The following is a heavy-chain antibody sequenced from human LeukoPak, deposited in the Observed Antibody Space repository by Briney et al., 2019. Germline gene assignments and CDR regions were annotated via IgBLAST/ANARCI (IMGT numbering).Heavy chain of an antibody. CDR1: GGSFSGYY. CDR3: ARGYVVVPAAIRGYYYYMDV. CDR2: INHSGST. Sequence: SETLSLTCAVYGGSFSGYYWSWTRQPPGKGLEWIGEINHSGSTNYNPSLKSRVTISVDTSKNQFSLKLSSVTAADTAVYYCARGYVVVPAAIRGYYYYMDVWGKGTTVTVSS. V-gene: IGHV4-34*01. D-gene: IGHD2-2*02. J-gene: IGHJ6*03.